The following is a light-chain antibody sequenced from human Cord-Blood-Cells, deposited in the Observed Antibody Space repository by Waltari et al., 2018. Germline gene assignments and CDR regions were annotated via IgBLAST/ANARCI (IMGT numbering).Light chain of an antibody. CDR3: QSYDSSLSGYV. V-gene: IGLV1-40*01. CDR2: GNS. Sequence: QSVLTQPPSVSGAPGQRVTISCTGSSSNIGAGYDVHWYQQLPGTAPKLLIYGNSNRPPWVPDRFSGSKSGTSASLAITGVHADDGADYLCQSYDSSLSGYVCGTGTKVTV. CDR1: SSNIGAGYD. J-gene: IGLJ1*01.